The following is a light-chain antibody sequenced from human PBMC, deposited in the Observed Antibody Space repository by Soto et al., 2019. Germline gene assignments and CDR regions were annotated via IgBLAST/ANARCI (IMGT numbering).Light chain of an antibody. J-gene: IGKJ4*01. CDR3: QQYDRSLT. V-gene: IGKV3-20*01. CDR2: GAS. CDR1: QSVSTSD. Sequence: EIVLTQSPATLSLSPGERATLSCRASQSVSTSDFAWYQQKPGQAPRLLMYGASHRASGIPDRFSGSGSGTDFTLTISRLEPEDFAVYYCQQYDRSLTFGGGTKVDIK.